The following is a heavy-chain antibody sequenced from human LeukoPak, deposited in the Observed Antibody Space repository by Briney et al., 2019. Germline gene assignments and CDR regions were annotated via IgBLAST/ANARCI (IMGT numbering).Heavy chain of an antibody. CDR3: AKAEVWFGESYYFDY. CDR2: ISYDGSNK. CDR1: GFTFSSYG. Sequence: PGGSLKLSCAASGFTFSSYGMHWVRQAPGKGLEWVAAISYDGSNKYYADSVKGRFTISRDNSKNTLYLQMNSLRAEDTAVYYCAKAEVWFGESYYFDYWGQGTLVTVSS. J-gene: IGHJ4*02. D-gene: IGHD3-10*01. V-gene: IGHV3-30*18.